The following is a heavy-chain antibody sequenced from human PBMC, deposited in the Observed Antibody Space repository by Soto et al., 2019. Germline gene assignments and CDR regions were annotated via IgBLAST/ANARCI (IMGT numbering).Heavy chain of an antibody. Sequence: GASVKVSCKASGGTFSSYAISWVRQVPGQGLEWMGGIIPIFGTANYAQKFQGRVTITADKSTSTAYMELSSLRSEDTAVYYCARRLPAAGTDRYYYYGMDVWGQGTTVTVSS. CDR1: GGTFSSYA. D-gene: IGHD6-13*01. J-gene: IGHJ6*02. V-gene: IGHV1-69*06. CDR2: IIPIFGTA. CDR3: ARRLPAAGTDRYYYYGMDV.